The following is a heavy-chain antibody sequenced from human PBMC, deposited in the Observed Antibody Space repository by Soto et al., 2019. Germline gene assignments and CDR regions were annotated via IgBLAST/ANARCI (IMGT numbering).Heavy chain of an antibody. Sequence: GGSLRLSCAASGFSFNNYAMTWARQAPGKGLEWVSGISGSGGSTYYADSVKGRFTISRDNSKNTLYLQMNSLRAEDTAVYYCARDSVTTAWFDPWGQGTLVTVSS. J-gene: IGHJ5*02. CDR3: ARDSVTTAWFDP. CDR1: GFSFNNYA. V-gene: IGHV3-23*01. D-gene: IGHD4-4*01. CDR2: ISGSGGST.